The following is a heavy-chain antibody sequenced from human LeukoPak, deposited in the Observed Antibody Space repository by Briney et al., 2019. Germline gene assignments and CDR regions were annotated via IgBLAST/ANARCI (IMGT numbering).Heavy chain of an antibody. J-gene: IGHJ4*02. CDR3: GSGYGDYEH. Sequence: SQSLCLTRTVSVGAISRGGYYCGWIRQHPGKGLEWIGYIYYSGSTYYKPSLKSRVTISVDTSKNQFSLKLTSVTAADTAMDYCGSGYGDYEHWGQRTLVTVS. CDR2: IYYSGST. D-gene: IGHD4-17*01. V-gene: IGHV4-31*03. CDR1: VGAISRGGYY.